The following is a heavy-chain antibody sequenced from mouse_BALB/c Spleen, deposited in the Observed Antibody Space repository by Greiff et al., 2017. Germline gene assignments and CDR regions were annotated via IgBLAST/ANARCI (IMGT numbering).Heavy chain of an antibody. J-gene: IGHJ3*01. V-gene: IGHV1-7*01. Sequence: QVQLQQSGAELAKPGASVKMSCKASGYTFTSYWMHWVKQRPGQGLEWIGYINPSTGYTEYNQKFKDKATLTADKSSSTAYMQLSSLTSEDSAVYYCARGDYDGPLFAYWGQGTLVTVSA. CDR2: INPSTGYT. D-gene: IGHD2-4*01. CDR3: ARGDYDGPLFAY. CDR1: GYTFTSYW.